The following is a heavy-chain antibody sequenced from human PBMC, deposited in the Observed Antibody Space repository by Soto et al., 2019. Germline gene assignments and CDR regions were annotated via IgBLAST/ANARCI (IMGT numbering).Heavy chain of an antibody. CDR2: ISYDGSNK. V-gene: IGHV3-30*18. CDR1: GFTFSSYG. J-gene: IGHJ4*02. Sequence: QVQLVESGGGVVQPGRSLRLSCEASGFTFSSYGMHWVRQAPGKGLEWVAVISYDGSNKYYADSVKGRFTISRDNSKNTLDLQMNSLRAEDTAVYYCAKEGGYSYSYWGQGTLVTVSS. CDR3: AKEGGYSYSY. D-gene: IGHD5-18*01.